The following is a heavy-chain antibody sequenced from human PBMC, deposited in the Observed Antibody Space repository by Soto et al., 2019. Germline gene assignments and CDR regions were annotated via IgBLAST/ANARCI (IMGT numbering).Heavy chain of an antibody. CDR1: GFTFSNHW. Sequence: EVHLVESGGGLVQPGGSLRLSCAGSGFTFSNHWMNWVRQAPGKGLEGVANIKADGSEKYYVDSVKGRFTISRDIAKNSLYLQMNSLRAEYTAVYYCARARGVDSWGQGTLVTVSS. CDR2: IKADGSEK. J-gene: IGHJ5*01. D-gene: IGHD3-16*01. V-gene: IGHV3-7*03. CDR3: ARARGVDS.